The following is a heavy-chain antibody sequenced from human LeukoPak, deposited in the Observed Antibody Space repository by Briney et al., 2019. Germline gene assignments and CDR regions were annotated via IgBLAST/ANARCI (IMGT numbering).Heavy chain of an antibody. Sequence: GGSLRLSCVASGFTLTRYSMNWVRQAPGKGLEWVSHIGGSGGSVYADSVKGRFTISRDNAKNSVYMQMNSPRVEDTAVYYCARDAPAGEKPEYFFDYWGQGILVTVSS. CDR2: IGGSGGSV. V-gene: IGHV3-48*03. J-gene: IGHJ4*02. CDR3: ARDAPAGEKPEYFFDY. CDR1: GFTLTRYS.